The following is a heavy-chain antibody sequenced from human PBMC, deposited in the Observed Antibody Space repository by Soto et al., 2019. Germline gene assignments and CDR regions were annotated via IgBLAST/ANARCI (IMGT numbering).Heavy chain of an antibody. CDR3: VRDTYDTSADY. D-gene: IGHD3-22*01. J-gene: IGHJ4*02. CDR2: IKQDGSEK. CDR1: GFTFNKYW. V-gene: IGHV3-7*01. Sequence: GGSLRLSCAASGFTFNKYWMSWVRQAPGKGLEWVASIKQDGSEKYYVDSVKGRFTISRDNAKNSLDLQMNSLRAEDTAVYYCVRDTYDTSADYWGRGSLVTVSS.